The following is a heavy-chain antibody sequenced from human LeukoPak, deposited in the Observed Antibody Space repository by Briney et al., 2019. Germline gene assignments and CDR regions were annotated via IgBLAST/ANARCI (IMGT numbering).Heavy chain of an antibody. CDR3: ARDTSTGTTDI. CDR1: GGSISSGGYY. V-gene: IGHV4-30-2*01. Sequence: SETLSLTCTVSGGSISSGGYYWSWIRQPPGKGLEWIGYIYHSGSTYYNPSLKSRVTISVDRSKNQFSLKLSSVTAADTAVYYCARDTSTGTTDIWGQGTMVTVSS. CDR2: IYHSGST. J-gene: IGHJ3*02. D-gene: IGHD1-7*01.